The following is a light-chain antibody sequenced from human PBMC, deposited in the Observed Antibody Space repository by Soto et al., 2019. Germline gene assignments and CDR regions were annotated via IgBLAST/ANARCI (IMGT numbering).Light chain of an antibody. Sequence: EIVLTQSPGTLSLSPGERATLSCRASQSVSSSYLAWYQQKPGQAPRLLIYGASSRATGIPDRFSGSGSGTDFTLTISRLEPEDFAVYYCQQYDNSQRTFGQGTKVEIK. CDR3: QQYDNSQRT. J-gene: IGKJ1*01. CDR1: QSVSSSY. V-gene: IGKV3-20*01. CDR2: GAS.